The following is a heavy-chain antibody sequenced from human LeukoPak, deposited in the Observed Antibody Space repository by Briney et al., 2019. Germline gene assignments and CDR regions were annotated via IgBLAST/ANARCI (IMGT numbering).Heavy chain of an antibody. Sequence: ASAKVFCKASGYTFTSYDINGGRQATGEGREEMGWMTSNSGNTGYAQKFQGRVTMTRNTSISTAYMELSRLRSKDAAVYYCARGRLYYYGSGSYKVDPWGQGTLVTVSS. CDR3: ARGRLYYYGSGSYKVDP. CDR2: MTSNSGNT. D-gene: IGHD3-10*01. V-gene: IGHV1-8*01. CDR1: GYTFTSYD. J-gene: IGHJ5*02.